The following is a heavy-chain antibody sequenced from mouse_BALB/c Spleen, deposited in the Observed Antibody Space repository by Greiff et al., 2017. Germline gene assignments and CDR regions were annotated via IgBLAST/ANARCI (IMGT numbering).Heavy chain of an antibody. Sequence: QVQLKQSGAELAKPGASVKMSCKASGYTFTSYWMHWVKQRPGQGLEWIGYINPSTGYTEYNQKFKDKATLTADKSSSTAYMQLSSLTSEDSAVYYCARSGGNYLAWFAYWGQGTLVTVSA. D-gene: IGHD2-1*01. J-gene: IGHJ3*01. CDR2: INPSTGYT. CDR1: GYTFTSYW. V-gene: IGHV1-7*01. CDR3: ARSGGNYLAWFAY.